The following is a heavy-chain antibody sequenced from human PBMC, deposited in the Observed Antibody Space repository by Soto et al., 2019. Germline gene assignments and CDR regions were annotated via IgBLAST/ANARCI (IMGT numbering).Heavy chain of an antibody. V-gene: IGHV3-66*01. Sequence: EVQLVESGGGLVQPGGSLRLSCAASGFTVSNNYMRWVRQAPGKGLEWVSLIYSGGATYYADSVKGRFTISRDNSKNPLYFQMNSPRAGDTAGYYCARDGTYNWVGGQGILVTVSS. CDR2: IYSGGAT. J-gene: IGHJ4*02. CDR3: ARDGTYNWV. D-gene: IGHD1-1*01. CDR1: GFTVSNNY.